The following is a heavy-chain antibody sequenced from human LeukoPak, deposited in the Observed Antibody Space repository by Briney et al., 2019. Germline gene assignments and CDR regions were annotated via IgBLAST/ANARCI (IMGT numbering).Heavy chain of an antibody. CDR3: ARFLGRITISGVVPYGMDV. J-gene: IGHJ6*02. CDR2: IYSAGGT. D-gene: IGHD3-3*01. V-gene: IGHV3-53*04. Sequence: GSLRLSCAASGFTVSSNYMTWVRQAPGKGLEWGSLIYSAGGTYYTDSVKGRFTISRHSSKNTLYLQMNSLRGEDTAVYYCARFLGRITISGVVPYGMDVWGQGTTVTVSS. CDR1: GFTVSSNY.